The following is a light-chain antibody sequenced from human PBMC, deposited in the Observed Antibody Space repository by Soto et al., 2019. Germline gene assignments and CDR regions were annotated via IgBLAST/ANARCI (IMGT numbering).Light chain of an antibody. CDR3: AEWDDSLNGYV. CDR2: SNN. J-gene: IGLJ1*01. V-gene: IGLV1-44*01. CDR1: SSNIGSNT. Sequence: QSVLTQPPSASGTPGQRVTISCPGSSSNIGSNTVNWYQQLPGTAPKLLIYSNNQRPSGVPDRFSGSKSGTSASLAISGLQAEDEADYYSAEWDDSLNGYVFGTGTKVTVL.